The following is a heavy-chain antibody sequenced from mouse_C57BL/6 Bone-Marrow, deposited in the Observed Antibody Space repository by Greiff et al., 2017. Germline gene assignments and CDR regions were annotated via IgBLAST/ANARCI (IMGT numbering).Heavy chain of an antibody. Sequence: VQLQQPGAELARPGASVKMSCKASGYTFTSYSMHWVKQRPGPGLEWIGYINPSSGYTKYNQKFKDKATLTADKSSSSAYMQLSSLTSEDSAVYDCERGRLGRGGFAYWGQGTLVTVSA. J-gene: IGHJ3*01. CDR1: GYTFTSYS. CDR3: ERGRLGRGGFAY. CDR2: INPSSGYT. D-gene: IGHD4-1*01. V-gene: IGHV1-4*01.